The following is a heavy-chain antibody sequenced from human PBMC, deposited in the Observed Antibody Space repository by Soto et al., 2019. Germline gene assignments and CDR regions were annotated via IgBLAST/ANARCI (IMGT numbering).Heavy chain of an antibody. D-gene: IGHD2-15*01. J-gene: IGHJ4*02. CDR3: ARARVYCSGGSCYPLVTYFDY. CDR2: INAGNGNT. V-gene: IGHV1-3*01. Sequence: ASVKVSCKASGYTFTSYAMHWVRQAPGQRLEWMGWINAGNGNTKYSQKFQGRVTITRDTSASTAYMELSSLRSEDTAVYYCARARVYCSGGSCYPLVTYFDYWGQGTLVTVSS. CDR1: GYTFTSYA.